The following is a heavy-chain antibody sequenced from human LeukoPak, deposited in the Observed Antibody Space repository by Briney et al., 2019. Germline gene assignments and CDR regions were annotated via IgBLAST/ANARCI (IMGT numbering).Heavy chain of an antibody. CDR2: ISWDGGST. CDR1: GFTFDDYT. CDR3: AKGGPIPQSHYGSGSYIDY. D-gene: IGHD3-10*01. J-gene: IGHJ4*02. V-gene: IGHV3-43*01. Sequence: GGSLRLSCAASGFTFDDYTMHWVRQAPGKGLEWVSLISWDGGSTYYADSVKGRFTISRDNSKNSLYLQMNSLRTEDTALYYCAKGGPIPQSHYGSGSYIDYWGQGTLVTVSS.